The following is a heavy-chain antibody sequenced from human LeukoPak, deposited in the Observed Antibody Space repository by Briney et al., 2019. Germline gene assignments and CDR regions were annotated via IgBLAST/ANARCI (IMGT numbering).Heavy chain of an antibody. CDR2: IWSDATNR. Sequence: PGGSLRLSCAASGFIFSHHGMHWVRQAPGKGLEWVAVIWSDATNRFYADSVKGRFTISRDNSQNTLFLQMNSLRVKDTAIYYCARDAQRGFDYSNSLKNWGHGTLVTVSS. CDR3: ARDAQRGFDYSNSLKN. J-gene: IGHJ4*01. V-gene: IGHV3-33*01. D-gene: IGHD4-11*01. CDR1: GFIFSHHG.